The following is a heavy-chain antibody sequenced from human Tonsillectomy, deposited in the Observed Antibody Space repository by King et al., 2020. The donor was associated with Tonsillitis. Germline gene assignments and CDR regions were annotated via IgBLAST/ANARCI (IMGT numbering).Heavy chain of an antibody. Sequence: VQLVESGGGLVKPGGSLRLSCAASGFSFSDYYMSWIRQAPGKGLEWVSYISSSGSSIYYADSVKGRFTISRDNAKSSLNLQMNSLRAEDMAVYYCARVSAEGRRFDYWGQGTLVTVSS. V-gene: IGHV3-11*01. J-gene: IGHJ4*02. CDR3: ARVSAEGRRFDY. CDR1: GFSFSDYY. CDR2: ISSSGSSI.